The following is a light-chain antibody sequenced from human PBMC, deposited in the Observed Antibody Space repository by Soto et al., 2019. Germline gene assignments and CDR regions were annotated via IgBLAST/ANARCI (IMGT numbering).Light chain of an antibody. CDR1: QDIRNF. V-gene: IGKV1-27*01. Sequence: DIPMTQSPSSLSASVGDRVTITCRASQDIRNFLAWYQQKPGKSPKLLIYAAFALQSGVPSRFSGSGSGTDYTLTISSLQPEDVATYYCQQYDSDLLTFGGGTKVEIK. CDR3: QQYDSDLLT. CDR2: AAF. J-gene: IGKJ4*01.